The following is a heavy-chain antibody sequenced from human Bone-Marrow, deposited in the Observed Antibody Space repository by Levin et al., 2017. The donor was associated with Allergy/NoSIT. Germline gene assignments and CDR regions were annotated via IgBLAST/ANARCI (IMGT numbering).Heavy chain of an antibody. CDR1: GFTFSSYS. D-gene: IGHD3-22*01. CDR2: ISSSSSTI. V-gene: IGHV3-48*01. CDR3: ARDESSGYYSNWFDP. Sequence: LSLTCAASGFTFSSYSMNWVRQAPGKGLEWVSYISSSSSTIYYADSVKGRFTISRDNAKNSLYLQMNSLRAEDTAVYYCARDESSGYYSNWFDPWGQGTLVTVSS. J-gene: IGHJ5*02.